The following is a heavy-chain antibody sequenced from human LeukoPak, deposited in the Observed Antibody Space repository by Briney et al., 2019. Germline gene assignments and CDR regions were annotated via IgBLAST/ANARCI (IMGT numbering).Heavy chain of an antibody. CDR2: IVVGSGNT. Sequence: SVKVSRKASGFTFTSSAMQWVRQARGQRLEWIGWIVVGSGNTNYAQKFQERVTITRDMSTSTAYMELSSLRSEDTAVYYCAADLGSTATGDYWGQGTLVTVSS. J-gene: IGHJ4*01. V-gene: IGHV1-58*02. CDR3: AADLGSTATGDY. CDR1: GFTFTSSA. D-gene: IGHD2-2*01.